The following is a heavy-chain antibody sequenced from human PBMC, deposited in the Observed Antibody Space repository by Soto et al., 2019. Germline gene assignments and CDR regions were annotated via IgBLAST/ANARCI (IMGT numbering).Heavy chain of an antibody. Sequence: ASVKFSCKASGYTFTSYAMHWVRQAPGQMLECMVWINAGNGNTKYXXKFQGRVXXTGDTSASTAXMELSXLRSEDTDVYYCARGPGGPDGPGDYWRQGTLVTVSS. V-gene: IGHV1-3*01. D-gene: IGHD2-15*01. J-gene: IGHJ4*02. CDR1: GYTFTSYA. CDR3: ARGPGGPDGPGDY. CDR2: INAGNGNT.